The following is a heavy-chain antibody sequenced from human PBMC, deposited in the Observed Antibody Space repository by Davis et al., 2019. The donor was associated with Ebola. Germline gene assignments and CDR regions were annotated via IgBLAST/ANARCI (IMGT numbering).Heavy chain of an antibody. Sequence: ASVQVSCKASGYTFTTFGISWVRQAPGQGLEWVGWISGSSGKTNYAQKFQGRVTMTTDTSTSTAYMELRSLRSDDTAVYYCARAIAAPNWFDPWGQGTLVTVSS. CDR1: GYTFTTFG. CDR2: ISGSSGKT. V-gene: IGHV1-18*01. J-gene: IGHJ5*02. D-gene: IGHD6-13*01. CDR3: ARAIAAPNWFDP.